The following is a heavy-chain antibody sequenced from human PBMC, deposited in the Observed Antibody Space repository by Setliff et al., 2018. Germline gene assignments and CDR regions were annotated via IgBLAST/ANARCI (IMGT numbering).Heavy chain of an antibody. Sequence: GESLKVSCKASGYSFTSYGITWVRQAPGQGLEWMGWISPYNGDTRFQQKFQGRVTVTTDTPTSTGYLELRSLTSDDTAVYYCARSPPNRGSGSGWYGDFWGQGTLVTVSS. CDR2: ISPYNGDT. J-gene: IGHJ4*02. V-gene: IGHV1-18*04. D-gene: IGHD6-19*01. CDR1: GYSFTSYG. CDR3: ARSPPNRGSGSGWYGDF.